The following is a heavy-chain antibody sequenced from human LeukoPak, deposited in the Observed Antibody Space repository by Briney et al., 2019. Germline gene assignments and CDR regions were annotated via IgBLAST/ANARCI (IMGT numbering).Heavy chain of an antibody. J-gene: IGHJ6*03. Sequence: GGSLRLSCATSGFNFWNFVVNWVRQAPGKGLEWVSAISGEGAKTYYRDSVKGRFTISTDSGDNTVYLEMNNLTVEDTAVYYCAKNQNWNYISYYYYYMDVWGNGTAVTVSS. V-gene: IGHV3-23*01. CDR1: GFNFWNFV. CDR2: ISGEGAKT. CDR3: AKNQNWNYISYYYYYMDV. D-gene: IGHD1-7*01.